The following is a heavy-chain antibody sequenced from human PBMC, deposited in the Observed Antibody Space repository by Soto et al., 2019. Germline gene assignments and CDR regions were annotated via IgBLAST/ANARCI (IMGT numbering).Heavy chain of an antibody. CDR2: IYWDDDK. CDR3: AHREGSFDV. J-gene: IGHJ3*01. Sequence: QITLKESGPPLVKPTQTLTVTCTFSGFSLNTSGVGVGWIRQPPGKALEWLALIYWDDDKRYSPPLKSRLTITRDTSKNQVVLTMTNMDPVDTATYYCAHREGSFDVWGQGTMVTVSS. V-gene: IGHV2-5*02. CDR1: GFSLNTSGVG.